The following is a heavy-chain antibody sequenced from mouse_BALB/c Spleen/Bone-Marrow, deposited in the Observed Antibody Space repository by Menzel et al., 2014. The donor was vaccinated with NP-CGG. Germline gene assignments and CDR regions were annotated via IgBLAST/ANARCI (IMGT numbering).Heavy chain of an antibody. Sequence: VQLQQSGAELVTPGASVKLSCTASGFNIKDAYVHWVRQRPEQGLEWIGRIVPAYGNTEYAPQFQGKATITADTSSNTAYLQLSSLTSEDTAGYYCVRSQGQVNYWGQGTLVTVSA. CDR2: IVPAYGNT. CDR3: VRSQGQVNY. J-gene: IGHJ3*01. V-gene: IGHV14-3*02. D-gene: IGHD3-3*01. CDR1: GFNIKDAY.